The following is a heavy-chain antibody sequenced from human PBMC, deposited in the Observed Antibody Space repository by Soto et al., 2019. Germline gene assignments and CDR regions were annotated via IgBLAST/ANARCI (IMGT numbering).Heavy chain of an antibody. J-gene: IGHJ4*02. Sequence: GGSLRLSCVASGLTFGSRAMTCVRQAPWEGLQWVSTITDTGGDAKYADSVRGRFVISRDNSKKTLYLQMTSLTAEDSAMYYCARGSTDSYPGSRIFDFWGRGTMVTVSS. CDR3: ARGSTDSYPGSRIFDF. V-gene: IGHV3-23*01. D-gene: IGHD3-10*01. CDR1: GLTFGSRA. CDR2: ITDTGGDA.